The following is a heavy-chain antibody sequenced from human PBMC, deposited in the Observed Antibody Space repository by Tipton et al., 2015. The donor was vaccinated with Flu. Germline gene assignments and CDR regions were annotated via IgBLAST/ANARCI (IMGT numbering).Heavy chain of an antibody. CDR2: IRSKGYDEKI. Sequence: SLRLSCAASGFTFDTYAMHWVRQAPRKGLEWLSFIRSKGYDEKIDYAASVKGRSTMSRDDSKSIAYLQMNSLKIEDTGVYYCARETVPGEFYVDSWGQGTLVTVSS. J-gene: IGHJ4*02. V-gene: IGHV3-49*04. D-gene: IGHD1-1*01. CDR1: GFTFDTYA. CDR3: ARETVPGEFYVDS.